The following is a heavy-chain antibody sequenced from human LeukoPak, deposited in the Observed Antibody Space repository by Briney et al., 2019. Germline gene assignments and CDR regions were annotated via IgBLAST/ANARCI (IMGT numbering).Heavy chain of an antibody. CDR2: ISSSSSYI. Sequence: GGSLRLSCAASGFPFGDEAMSWVRQAPGKGLEWVSSISSSSSYIYYADSVKGRFTISRDNAKNSLYLQMNSLRAEDTAVYYCARDVRHGAFDIWGQGTMVTVSS. V-gene: IGHV3-21*01. D-gene: IGHD3-16*02. CDR3: ARDVRHGAFDI. J-gene: IGHJ3*02. CDR1: GFPFGDEA.